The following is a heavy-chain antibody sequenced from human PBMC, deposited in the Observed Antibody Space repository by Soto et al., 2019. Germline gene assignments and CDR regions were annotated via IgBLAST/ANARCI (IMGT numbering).Heavy chain of an antibody. J-gene: IGHJ1*01. CDR1: GYAFTSYG. CDR2: ISAYNGNT. CDR3: ARDHDSSGYYQYFQH. Sequence: ASVKVSCKASGYAFTSYGISWVRQAPGQGLEWMGWISAYNGNTNYAQKLQGRVTMTTDTSTSTAYMELRSLRSDDTAVYYCARDHDSSGYYQYFQHWGQGTLVTVSS. V-gene: IGHV1-18*01. D-gene: IGHD3-22*01.